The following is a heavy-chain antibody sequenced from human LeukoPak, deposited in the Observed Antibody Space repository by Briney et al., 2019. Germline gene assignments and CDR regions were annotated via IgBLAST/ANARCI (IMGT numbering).Heavy chain of an antibody. Sequence: GGSLRLSCAASGFTFSSYEMNWVRQAPGKGLEWVSYISSSGSTIYYADSVKGRFTISRDNSKNTLYLQMNSLRAEDTAVYYCARYSYGFIDYWGQGTLVTVSS. J-gene: IGHJ4*02. CDR2: ISSSGSTI. V-gene: IGHV3-48*03. CDR1: GFTFSSYE. D-gene: IGHD3-10*01. CDR3: ARYSYGFIDY.